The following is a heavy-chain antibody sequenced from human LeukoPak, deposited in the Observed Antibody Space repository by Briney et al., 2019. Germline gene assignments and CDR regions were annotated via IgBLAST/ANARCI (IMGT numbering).Heavy chain of an antibody. Sequence: PGGSLRLSCGASGFTFSSYWMHWVRQAPGKGLAWVSSMSTDGSSTTYAESVRDRFTISRDNAKNTLYLQMNSLRAEDTAVYYCARGAHVLMVYAPFDYWGQGTLVTVSS. CDR2: MSTDGSST. V-gene: IGHV3-74*03. CDR1: GFTFSSYW. D-gene: IGHD2-8*01. CDR3: ARGAHVLMVYAPFDY. J-gene: IGHJ4*02.